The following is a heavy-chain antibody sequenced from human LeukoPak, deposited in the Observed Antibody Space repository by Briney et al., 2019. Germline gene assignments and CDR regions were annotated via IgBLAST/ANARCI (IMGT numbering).Heavy chain of an antibody. CDR1: GFTFSSYS. Sequence: GGSLRLSCAASGFTFSSYSMNWVRQAPGKGLEWVSYISSSGSTIYYADSVKGRFTISRDNAKNSLYLQMNSLRAEDTAVYYCAREGAVAGTYFDYWGQGTLVTVSS. V-gene: IGHV3-48*04. J-gene: IGHJ4*02. D-gene: IGHD6-19*01. CDR2: ISSSGSTI. CDR3: AREGAVAGTYFDY.